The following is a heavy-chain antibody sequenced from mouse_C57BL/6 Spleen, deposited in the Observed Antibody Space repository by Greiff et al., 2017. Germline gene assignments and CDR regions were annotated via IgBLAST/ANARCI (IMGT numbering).Heavy chain of an antibody. J-gene: IGHJ4*01. V-gene: IGHV1-52*01. Sequence: QVQLQQPGAELVRPGSSVKLSCKASGYTFTSYWMHWVKQRPIQGLEWIGNIDPSDSETHYNQKFKDKATLTVDKSSSTAYMQLSSLTSEDSAVYDCSRADYYGSSFYSMDYWGQGTLVTVSS. CDR3: SRADYYGSSFYSMDY. D-gene: IGHD1-1*01. CDR1: GYTFTSYW. CDR2: IDPSDSET.